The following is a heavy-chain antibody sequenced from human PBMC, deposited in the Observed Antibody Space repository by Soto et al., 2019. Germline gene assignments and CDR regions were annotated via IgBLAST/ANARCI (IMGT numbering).Heavy chain of an antibody. D-gene: IGHD1-7*01. CDR3: AYRNTQYPWNYLLLEF. CDR1: GFSLSTSGGG. CDR2: VDWDNDR. V-gene: IGHV2-5*02. Sequence: SGPTLVNPTQTLTLTCTFSGFSLSTSGGGVGWIRQPPGKALEWLALVDWDNDRRYSPSLKTRLTISKDTSKNQVVLTMSNMDPVHTATYYCAYRNTQYPWNYLLLEFRGQRTTVRVSS. J-gene: IGHJ4*02.